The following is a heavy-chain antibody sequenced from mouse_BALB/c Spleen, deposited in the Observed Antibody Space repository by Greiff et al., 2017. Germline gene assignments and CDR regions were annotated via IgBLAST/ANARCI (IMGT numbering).Heavy chain of an antibody. CDR3: ARHRGGQGNYYAMDY. J-gene: IGHJ4*01. V-gene: IGHV5-6*02. D-gene: IGHD3-3*01. Sequence: DVKLVESGGDLVKPGGSLKLSCAASGFTFSSYGMSWVRQTPDKRLEWVATISSGGSYTYYPDSVKGRFTISRDNAKNTLYLQMSSLKSEDTAMYYCARHRGGQGNYYAMDYWGQGTSVTVSS. CDR2: ISSGGSYT. CDR1: GFTFSSYG.